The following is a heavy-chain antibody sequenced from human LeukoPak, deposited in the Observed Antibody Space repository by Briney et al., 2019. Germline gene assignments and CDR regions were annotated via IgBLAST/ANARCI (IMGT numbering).Heavy chain of an antibody. V-gene: IGHV3-43*02. D-gene: IGHD6-13*01. J-gene: IGHJ4*02. Sequence: GGSLRLSCAASGFTFDDYAMHWVRQAPGKGLEWVSLISGGGGNTYYADSVKGRFTISRDNSKNTLNLQMNSLRAEDTAVYYCAKQGQSSRWYDFDYWGQGALVTVSS. CDR2: ISGGGGNT. CDR1: GFTFDDYA. CDR3: AKQGQSSRWYDFDY.